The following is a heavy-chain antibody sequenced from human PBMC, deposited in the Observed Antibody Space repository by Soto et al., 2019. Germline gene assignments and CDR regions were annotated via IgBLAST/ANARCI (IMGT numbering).Heavy chain of an antibody. J-gene: IGHJ4*02. D-gene: IGHD2-15*01. V-gene: IGHV3-30*18. CDR3: AKDGAPRYCGRSSCRPAGAY. Sequence: PGGSLRLSCAGSGFTFRNYGLHWVRQAPGKGLEWVAVISYDGSHKYYADSVKGRFTISRDNSNNMLYLQMDSLRAEDTAVYYCAKDGAPRYCGRSSCRPAGAYWGQGTLVTVSS. CDR1: GFTFRNYG. CDR2: ISYDGSHK.